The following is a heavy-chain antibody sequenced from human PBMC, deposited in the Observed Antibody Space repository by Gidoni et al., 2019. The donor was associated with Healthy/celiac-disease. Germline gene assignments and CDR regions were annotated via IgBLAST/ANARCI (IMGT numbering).Heavy chain of an antibody. CDR1: GDTFTGYY. V-gene: IGHV1-2*02. CDR2: INPDSGGT. CDR3: ARDFMADGPAGFDP. J-gene: IGHJ5*02. Sequence: QVQLVQSGAEVKKPGASVKVSCKASGDTFTGYYMHWVRQAPGQGLEWMGWINPDSGGTNYAQKFQGRVTMTRDTSISTAYLELSRLRSDDTAVYYCARDFMADGPAGFDPWGQGTLVTVSS.